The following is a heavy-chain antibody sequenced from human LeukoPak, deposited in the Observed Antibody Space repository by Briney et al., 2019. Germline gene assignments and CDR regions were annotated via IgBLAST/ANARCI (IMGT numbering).Heavy chain of an antibody. CDR1: GFTFSSYS. CDR2: ISSSSSYI. Sequence: GGSLRLSCAACGFTFSSYSMNWVRQAPGKGLEWVSSISSSSSYIYYADSVKGRFTISRDNAKNSLYLQMNSLRAEDTAVYYCARGSDSTQSGYDFPLPFDYWGQGTLVTVSS. V-gene: IGHV3-21*01. CDR3: ARGSDSTQSGYDFPLPFDY. J-gene: IGHJ4*02. D-gene: IGHD5-12*01.